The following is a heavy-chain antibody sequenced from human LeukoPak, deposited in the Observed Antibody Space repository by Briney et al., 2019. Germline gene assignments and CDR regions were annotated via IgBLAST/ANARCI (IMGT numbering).Heavy chain of an antibody. Sequence: PGGSLRLSCAASEFIFSGYWMNWVRQAPGKGLEWVANIKQDECEKQYVDSVRGRFTISRDNAKNSLYLQMNSLRVEDTAVYYCARDGFVGAADYWGQGTLVTVSS. CDR1: EFIFSGYW. CDR2: IKQDECEK. CDR3: ARDGFVGAADY. D-gene: IGHD6-13*01. J-gene: IGHJ4*02. V-gene: IGHV3-7*01.